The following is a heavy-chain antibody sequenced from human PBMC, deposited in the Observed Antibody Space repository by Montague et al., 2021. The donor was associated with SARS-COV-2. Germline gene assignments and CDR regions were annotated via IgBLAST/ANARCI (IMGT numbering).Heavy chain of an antibody. CDR2: IYYSGTT. J-gene: IGHJ5*01. CDR1: GGSISSSDSY. CDR3: VSRGAAHRLNNWFDS. Sequence: SETLSLTCTVSGGSISSSDSYWGWIRQPPGKGLEWIGNIYYSGTTYYNPSLKSRITIAVDTSKNQFSLNLISVTAADTAVYFCVSRGAAHRLNNWFDSWGQGALVTVSS. D-gene: IGHD1-26*01. V-gene: IGHV4-39*01.